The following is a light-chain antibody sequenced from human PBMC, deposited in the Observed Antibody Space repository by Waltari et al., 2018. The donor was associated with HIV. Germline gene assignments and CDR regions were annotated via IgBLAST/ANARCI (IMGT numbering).Light chain of an antibody. CDR2: KNK. CDR1: SSNIGSNY. J-gene: IGLJ2*01. Sequence: QSVLTQPPSASGTPGQRVTISCSGSSSNIGSNYVYWYQQHPGTAPKPLIYKNKHRPSGVPDRFSGSKSGPSASLAISGLRSEDEADYYCATWDDSLSVYVVFGAGTKLTVL. CDR3: ATWDDSLSVYVV. V-gene: IGLV1-47*01.